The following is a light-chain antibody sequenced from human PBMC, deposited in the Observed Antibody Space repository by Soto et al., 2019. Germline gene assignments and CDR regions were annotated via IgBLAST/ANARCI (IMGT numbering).Light chain of an antibody. V-gene: IGKV1-39*01. CDR2: DAS. CDR3: QQTYSSPIT. Sequence: IHTTQYHSTLSASVGERVTITWRASQSISRWLAWYQQKPGKAPKALIYDASILQSGVPSRFSGSGSGTDFTLTISNLLPEDFAGYYCQQTYSSPITCGQGTRLEIK. CDR1: QSISRW. J-gene: IGKJ5*01.